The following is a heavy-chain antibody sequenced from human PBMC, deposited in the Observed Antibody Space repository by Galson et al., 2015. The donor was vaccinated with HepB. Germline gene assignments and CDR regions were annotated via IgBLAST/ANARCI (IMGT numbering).Heavy chain of an antibody. CDR2: IYSGGST. V-gene: IGHV3-66*01. CDR1: GFTVSSNY. Sequence: SLRLSCAASGFTVSSNYMSWVRQAPGKGLEWVSVIYSGGSTYYADSVKGRFTISRDNSKNTLYLQMNSLRAEDTAVYYCARVGRSGPSGSYYKYYWGQGTLVTVSS. CDR3: ARVGRSGPSGSYYKYY. D-gene: IGHD1-26*01. J-gene: IGHJ4*02.